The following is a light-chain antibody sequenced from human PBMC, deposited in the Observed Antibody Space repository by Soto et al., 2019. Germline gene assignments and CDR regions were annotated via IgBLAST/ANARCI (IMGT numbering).Light chain of an antibody. CDR3: QQYNHWPPIT. J-gene: IGKJ5*01. CDR2: YAS. CDR1: QSVSNN. V-gene: IGKV3-15*01. Sequence: EIIMTQSPATLSVSPGERATLSCRASQSVSNNLAWYQQKPGQAPRLLIYYASTRATGIPARFSGSGSGTEFTLTISSLQSEDFALYYCQQYNHWPPITFGQGTLLEGK.